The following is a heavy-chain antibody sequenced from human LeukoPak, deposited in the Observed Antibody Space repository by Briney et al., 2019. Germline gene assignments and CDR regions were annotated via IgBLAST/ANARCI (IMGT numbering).Heavy chain of an antibody. V-gene: IGHV3-48*03. D-gene: IGHD4-17*01. Sequence: QPGGSLRLSCVASGFSFSSFEMNWVRQAPGKGLEWLSYITNTGRTIYYADSVKGRFTISRDNAKNSLYLHMNSLRGDDTAIYYSARGGAYGMMGYWGQGTLVTVSS. J-gene: IGHJ4*02. CDR1: GFSFSSFE. CDR2: ITNTGRTI. CDR3: ARGGAYGMMGY.